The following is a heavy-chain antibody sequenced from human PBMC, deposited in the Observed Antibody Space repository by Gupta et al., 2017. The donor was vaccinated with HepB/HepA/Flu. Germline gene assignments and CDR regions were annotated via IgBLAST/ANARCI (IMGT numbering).Heavy chain of an antibody. CDR3: AKDGRRQLWFHGLDY. Sequence: EVQLVESGGGLVQPGRSLRLSCAASGFTFDDYAMHWVRQAPGKGLEWVSGINWNSGTIGYADSVKGRFTISRDNAKNSLYLQMNSLRAEDTALYYCAKDGRRQLWFHGLDYWGQGTPVTVSS. V-gene: IGHV3-9*01. CDR2: INWNSGTI. D-gene: IGHD5-18*01. CDR1: GFTFDDYA. J-gene: IGHJ4*02.